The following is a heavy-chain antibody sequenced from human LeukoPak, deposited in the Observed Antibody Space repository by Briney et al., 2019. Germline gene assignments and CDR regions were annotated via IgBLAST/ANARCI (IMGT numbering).Heavy chain of an antibody. CDR3: ARAGTIFGVVRKLWFDP. J-gene: IGHJ5*02. D-gene: IGHD3-3*01. CDR1: GYTLTELS. Sequence: ASVKVSCKVSGYTLTELSMHWVRQARGRGLEWMGGFDPEDGETIYAQKFQGRVTMTEDTSTDTAYMELSSLRSDDTAVYYCARAGTIFGVVRKLWFDPWGQGTLATVSS. CDR2: FDPEDGET. V-gene: IGHV1-24*01.